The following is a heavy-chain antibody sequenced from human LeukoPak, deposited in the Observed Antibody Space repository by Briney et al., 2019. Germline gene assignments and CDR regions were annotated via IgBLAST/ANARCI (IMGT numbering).Heavy chain of an antibody. CDR1: GFTLSSYA. Sequence: GGSLRLSCAASGFTLSSYAMSWVRQAPGKGLEWVANIKQDGSEKYYVDSVKGRFTISRDNAKNSLYLQMNSLRAEDTAVYYCARAKGELRAKKYYFDYWGQGTLVTVSS. CDR2: IKQDGSEK. D-gene: IGHD1-26*01. CDR3: ARAKGELRAKKYYFDY. V-gene: IGHV3-7*01. J-gene: IGHJ4*02.